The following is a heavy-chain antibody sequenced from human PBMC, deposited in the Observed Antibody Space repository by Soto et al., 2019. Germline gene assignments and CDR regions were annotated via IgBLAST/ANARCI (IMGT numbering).Heavy chain of an antibody. V-gene: IGHV3-7*01. CDR1: GFTFSSYW. CDR3: ATWDSEVNFDY. CDR2: IKQDGSEK. J-gene: IGHJ4*02. Sequence: ESGGGLVQPGGSLRLSCAASGFTFSSYWMSWVRQAPGKGLEWVANIKQDGSEKYYVDSVKGRFTISRDNAKNSLYLQMNSLRAEDTAVYYCATWDSEVNFDYWGQGTLVTVSS. D-gene: IGHD1-26*01.